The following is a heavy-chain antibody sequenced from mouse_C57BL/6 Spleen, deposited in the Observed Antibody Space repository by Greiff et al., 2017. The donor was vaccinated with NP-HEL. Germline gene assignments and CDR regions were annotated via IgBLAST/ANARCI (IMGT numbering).Heavy chain of an antibody. CDR1: GYTFTSYW. D-gene: IGHD1-1*01. CDR2: IDPSDSYT. CDR3: ARSDSSYVSLAY. Sequence: QLQQPGAELVKPGASVKLSCKASGYTFTSYWMQWVKQRPGQGLEWIGEIDPSDSYTNYNQKFKGKATLTVDTSSSTAYMQLSSLTSEDSAVYYCARSDSSYVSLAYWGQGTLVTVSA. V-gene: IGHV1-50*01. J-gene: IGHJ3*01.